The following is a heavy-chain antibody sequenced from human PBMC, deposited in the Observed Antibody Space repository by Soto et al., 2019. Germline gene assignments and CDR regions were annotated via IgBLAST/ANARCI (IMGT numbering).Heavy chain of an antibody. CDR2: IIPMLGIR. CDR3: TIGSWSGEVFDI. V-gene: IGHV1-69*02. Sequence: QVQLVQSGAEVKKPGSSVKVSCEDSGGTFSTYSMFWVRQAPGQGLEWMGRIIPMLGIRNYAQRFQDRVTITADKSTATAHMELSSLRSEDTALYYCTIGSWSGEVFDIWGQGTMVTVS. J-gene: IGHJ3*02. D-gene: IGHD2-21*01. CDR1: GGTFSTYS.